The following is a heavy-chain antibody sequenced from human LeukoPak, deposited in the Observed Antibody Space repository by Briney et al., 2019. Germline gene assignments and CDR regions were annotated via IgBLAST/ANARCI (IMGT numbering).Heavy chain of an antibody. Sequence: ASVKVSCKASGYTFTRYDINWVRQATGQGLEWMGWMNPKSGNTGHAQKFQGRVTITRDTSISTVYMELSSLRSEDTAVYFCARVDGSAGYWGQGTLVTVSS. CDR1: GYTFTRYD. V-gene: IGHV1-8*03. D-gene: IGHD2-15*01. CDR3: ARVDGSAGY. CDR2: MNPKSGNT. J-gene: IGHJ4*02.